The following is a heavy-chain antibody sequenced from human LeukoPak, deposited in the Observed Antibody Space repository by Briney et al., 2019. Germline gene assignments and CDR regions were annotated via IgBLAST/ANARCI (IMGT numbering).Heavy chain of an antibody. CDR3: AREWELLSYDY. J-gene: IGHJ4*02. V-gene: IGHV1-18*01. CDR2: ISAYNGNT. CDR1: GYTFTSYG. Sequence: ASVKVSCKASGYTFTSYGIGWVRQAPGQGLEWMGWISAYNGNTNYAQRLQGRVTMTTDTSTSTAYMELRSLRSDDTAVYYCAREWELLSYDYWGQGTLVTVSS. D-gene: IGHD1-26*01.